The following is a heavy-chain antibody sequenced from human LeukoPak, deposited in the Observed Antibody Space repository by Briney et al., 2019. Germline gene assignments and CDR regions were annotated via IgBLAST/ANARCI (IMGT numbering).Heavy chain of an antibody. CDR2: IYYSGST. V-gene: IGHV4-59*01. CDR1: GGSISSYY. CDR3: ARAAVPLRFLEWLPDAFDI. Sequence: SGTVSLTCTVSGGSISSYYWSWIRQPPGKGLEWIGYIYYSGSTNYNPPLKSRVTISVDTSKNQFSLKLSSVTAEDTAVYYCARAAVPLRFLEWLPDAFDIWGQGTMVTVSS. D-gene: IGHD3-3*01. J-gene: IGHJ3*02.